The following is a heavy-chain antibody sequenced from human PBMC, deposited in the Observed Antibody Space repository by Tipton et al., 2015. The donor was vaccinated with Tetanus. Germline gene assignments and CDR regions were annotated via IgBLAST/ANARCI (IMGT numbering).Heavy chain of an antibody. J-gene: IGHJ4*02. CDR1: GFTVSNNY. D-gene: IGHD3-22*01. CDR2: ISGGGDT. V-gene: IGHV3-66*01. CDR3: ARSSGYSGLGY. Sequence: SLRLSCAASGFTVSNNYMNWVRQAPGKGLEWDSVISGGGDTSYTDSVKGRFIISRENAKNSLYLQMNSLRAGDTAVYYCARSSGYSGLGYWGQGTLVTVSS.